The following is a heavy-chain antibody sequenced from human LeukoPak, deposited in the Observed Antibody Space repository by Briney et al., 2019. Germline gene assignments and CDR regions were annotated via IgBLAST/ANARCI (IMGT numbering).Heavy chain of an antibody. Sequence: ASLKVSCKASGYTFTGYYMHWVRQAPGQGLEWMGWINPNSGGTNYAQKFQGRVTMTRDTSISTAYMELSRLRSDDTAVYYCAREIIGSPANFDYWGQGTLVTVSS. CDR3: AREIIGSPANFDY. CDR2: INPNSGGT. D-gene: IGHD2-2*01. CDR1: GYTFTGYY. V-gene: IGHV1-2*02. J-gene: IGHJ4*02.